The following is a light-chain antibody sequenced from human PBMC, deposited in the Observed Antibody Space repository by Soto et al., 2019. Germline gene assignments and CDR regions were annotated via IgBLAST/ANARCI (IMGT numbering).Light chain of an antibody. J-gene: IGKJ4*01. V-gene: IGKV3-11*01. CDR1: QSVSSY. CDR3: QQRSSSLT. CDR2: DAS. Sequence: EIVLTQSPATLSLSPGERATLSCRASQSVSSYLAWYQQKPGQAPRLLIYDASTRATGIPARFSGSGSGTDFTLTISSLEPEDFAVYYCQQRSSSLTFGGGTKVQI.